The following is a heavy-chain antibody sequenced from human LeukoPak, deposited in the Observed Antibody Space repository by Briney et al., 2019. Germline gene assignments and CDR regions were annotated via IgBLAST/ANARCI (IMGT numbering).Heavy chain of an antibody. CDR2: IYTSGST. CDR3: ARVGYCSSTSCPPDY. J-gene: IGHJ4*02. V-gene: IGHV4-59*10. CDR1: GGSFSGYY. Sequence: SETLSLTCAVYGGSFSGYYWSWIRQPAGKGLEWIGRIYTSGSTNYNPSLKSRVTMSVDTSKDQFSLKLSSVTAADTAVYYCARVGYCSSTSCPPDYWGQGTLVTVSS. D-gene: IGHD2-2*01.